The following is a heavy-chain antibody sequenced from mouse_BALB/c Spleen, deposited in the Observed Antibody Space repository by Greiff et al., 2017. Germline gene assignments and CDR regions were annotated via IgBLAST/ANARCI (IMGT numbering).Heavy chain of an antibody. CDR2: ISDGGSYT. V-gene: IGHV5-4*02. CDR1: GFTFSDYY. Sequence: EVMLVESGGGLVKPGGSLKLSCAASGFTFSDYYMYWVRQTPEKRLEWVATISDGGSYTYYPDSVKGRFTISRDNAKNNLYLQMSSLKSEDTAMYYCARGGNGNYRDYYAMDYWGQGTSVTVSS. D-gene: IGHD2-1*01. J-gene: IGHJ4*01. CDR3: ARGGNGNYRDYYAMDY.